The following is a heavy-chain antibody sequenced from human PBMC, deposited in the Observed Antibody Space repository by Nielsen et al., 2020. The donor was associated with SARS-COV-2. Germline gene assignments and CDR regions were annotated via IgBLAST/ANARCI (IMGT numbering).Heavy chain of an antibody. D-gene: IGHD6-6*01. V-gene: IGHV1-2*06. J-gene: IGHJ6*03. CDR2: INPNSGGT. Sequence: ASVKVSCKASGYTFTGYYMHWVRQAPGQGLEWMGRINPNSGGTNYAQKFQGRVTMTRDTSISTAYMELSRLRSDDTAVYYCARGDSSSSSYYYYMDVGGKGTTVTVSS. CDR1: GYTFTGYY. CDR3: ARGDSSSSSYYYYMDV.